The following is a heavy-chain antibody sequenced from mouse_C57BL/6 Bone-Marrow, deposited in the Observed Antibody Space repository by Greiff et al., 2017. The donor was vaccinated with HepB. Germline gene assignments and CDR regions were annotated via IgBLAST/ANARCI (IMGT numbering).Heavy chain of an antibody. D-gene: IGHD2-2*01. Sequence: QVQLQQSGAELVKPGASVKLSCKASGYTFTSYWMHWVKQRPGRGLEWIGRIDPNSGGTKYNEKFKSKATLTVDKPSSTAYMQLSSLTSEDSAVYYCARRGIICYGYDEEGYYAMDYWGQGTSVTVSS. V-gene: IGHV1-72*01. J-gene: IGHJ4*01. CDR2: IDPNSGGT. CDR3: ARRGIICYGYDEEGYYAMDY. CDR1: GYTFTSYW.